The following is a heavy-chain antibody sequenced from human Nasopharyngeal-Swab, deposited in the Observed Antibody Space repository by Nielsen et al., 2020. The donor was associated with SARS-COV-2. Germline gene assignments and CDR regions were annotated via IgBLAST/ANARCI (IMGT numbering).Heavy chain of an antibody. J-gene: IGHJ4*02. CDR2: VYSSQST. Sequence: SETLSLTCLVSGGSIPGSTYYWGWIRQPPGKGLECIGSVYSSQSTYYNPSVKTRVTISVDTSKNHFSLKLSSVTAADTGVYYCARSRGEIDYWGQGTLVTVSS. CDR1: GGSIPGSTYY. V-gene: IGHV4-39*02. D-gene: IGHD3-10*01. CDR3: ARSRGEIDY.